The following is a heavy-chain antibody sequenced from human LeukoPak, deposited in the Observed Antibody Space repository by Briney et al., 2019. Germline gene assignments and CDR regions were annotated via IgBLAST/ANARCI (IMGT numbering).Heavy chain of an antibody. J-gene: IGHJ3*02. Sequence: SETLSLTCTVSGGSISSYYWSWIRQPPGKGLEWIGYIYYSGSTNYNPSLKSRVTISVDTSKNQFSLKLSSVTAADTAVYYCARPGQRHAFDIWGQGTMVTVSS. CDR2: IYYSGST. CDR3: ARPGQRHAFDI. D-gene: IGHD7-27*01. V-gene: IGHV4-59*08. CDR1: GGSISSYY.